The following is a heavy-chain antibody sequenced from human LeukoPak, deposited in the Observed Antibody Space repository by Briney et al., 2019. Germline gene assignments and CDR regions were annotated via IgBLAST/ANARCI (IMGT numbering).Heavy chain of an antibody. V-gene: IGHV4-31*03. CDR3: ARDRGRSNYYYYYGMDV. CDR2: IYYSGST. CDR1: GGSISSGGYY. D-gene: IGHD2-15*01. Sequence: SETLSLTCTVSGGSISSGGYYWSWIRQHPGKGLEWIGYIYYSGSTYYNPSLKSRVTISVDTSKNQFSLKLSSVTAADTAVYYCARDRGRSNYYYYYGMDVWGQGTTVTVSS. J-gene: IGHJ6*02.